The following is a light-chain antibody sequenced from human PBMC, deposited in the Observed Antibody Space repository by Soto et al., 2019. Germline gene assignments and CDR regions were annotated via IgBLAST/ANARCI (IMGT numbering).Light chain of an antibody. CDR2: DVS. CDR3: SSYTSSSTPYV. Sequence: QSALTQPASVSGSHGQSSSITCTETSSDVGGYNYVSWYQQHPGKAPKLMIYDVSNRPSGVSNRFSGSKSGNTASLTISGLQAEDEADYYCSSYTSSSTPYVFGTGTKVTVL. CDR1: SSDVGGYNY. V-gene: IGLV2-14*01. J-gene: IGLJ1*01.